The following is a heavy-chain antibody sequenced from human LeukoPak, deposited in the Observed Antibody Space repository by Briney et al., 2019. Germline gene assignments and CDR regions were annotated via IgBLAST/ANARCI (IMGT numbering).Heavy chain of an antibody. V-gene: IGHV3-15*01. Sequence: SGGSLRLSCAASGFTFSNAWMSWVRQAPGKGLEWVGRIKSKTDGGTTDYAAPVKGRFTISRDDSKNTLYLQMNSLKTEDTAVYYCTTLTFWGGYYIEYWGQGTLVTVSS. CDR2: IKSKTDGGTT. CDR3: TTLTFWGGYYIEY. J-gene: IGHJ4*02. CDR1: GFTFSNAW. D-gene: IGHD3-3*01.